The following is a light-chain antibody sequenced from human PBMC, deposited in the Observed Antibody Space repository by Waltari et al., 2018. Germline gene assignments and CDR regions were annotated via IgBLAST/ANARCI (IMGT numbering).Light chain of an antibody. V-gene: IGKV3-20*01. CDR3: QQYGSSPRT. J-gene: IGKJ1*01. Sequence: EIVLTQSPGTLSLSTGERATLCCRASQSVSSSYLAWYQQKPGQAPRLLIYGASSRATGIPDRFSGSGSGTDFTLTISRLEPEDFAVYYCQQYGSSPRTFGQGTKVEIK. CDR1: QSVSSSY. CDR2: GAS.